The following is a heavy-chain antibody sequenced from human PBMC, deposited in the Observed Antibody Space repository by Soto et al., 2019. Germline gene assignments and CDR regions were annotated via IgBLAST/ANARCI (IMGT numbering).Heavy chain of an antibody. CDR3: ARHAAAGGDYYDSGYYYYGMDV. CDR2: IYYSGGT. D-gene: IGHD3-22*01. J-gene: IGHJ6*02. CDR1: GGSISSYY. V-gene: IGHV4-59*08. Sequence: SETLSLTCTVSGGSISSYYWSWIRQPPGKGLEWIGYIYYSGGTNYNPSLKSRVTISVDTSKNQFSLKLSSVTAADTAVYYCARHAAAGGDYYDSGYYYYGMDVWGQGTTVTVS.